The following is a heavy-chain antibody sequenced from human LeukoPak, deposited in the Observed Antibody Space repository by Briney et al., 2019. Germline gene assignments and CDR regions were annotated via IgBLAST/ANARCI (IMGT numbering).Heavy chain of an antibody. J-gene: IGHJ6*02. CDR3: AARGDPTGCYGMDV. CDR1: GGTFSSYA. Sequence: ASVKVSCKASGGTFSSYAISWVRQAPGQGLEWMGGIIPIFGTANYAPKFQGRVTITADESTSTAYMELSSLRSEDTAVYYCAARGDPTGCYGMDVWGQGTTVTVSS. V-gene: IGHV1-69*13. CDR2: IIPIFGTA. D-gene: IGHD7-27*01.